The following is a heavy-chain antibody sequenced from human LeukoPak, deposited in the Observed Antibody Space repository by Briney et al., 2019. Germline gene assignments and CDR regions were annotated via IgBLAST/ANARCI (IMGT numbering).Heavy chain of an antibody. J-gene: IGHJ2*01. Sequence: GGSLRLSCAASELNVSRNYMNWVRQAPGKGLEWVSVIYSSGTTFYADSVKGRFTVSRDNSQNTVYLQMNTLRAEDTAVYFCARGVMAYWYFDLWGRGTLVTGCS. CDR2: IYSSGTT. CDR3: ARGVMAYWYFDL. D-gene: IGHD3-16*01. V-gene: IGHV3-66*01. CDR1: ELNVSRNY.